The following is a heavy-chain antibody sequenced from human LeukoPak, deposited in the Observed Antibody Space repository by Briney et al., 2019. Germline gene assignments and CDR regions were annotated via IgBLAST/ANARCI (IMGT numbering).Heavy chain of an antibody. Sequence: PGGSLRLSCVTSGFTFSSFWMNWVRQAPGRGLEWVANIKKDGSEENYVDSVKGRFTISRDNARNSLYLQMNSLRDEDTAVYYCAGGTGWLIDYWGQGTVVTVSS. V-gene: IGHV3-7*04. CDR1: GFTFSSFW. J-gene: IGHJ4*02. D-gene: IGHD2-8*02. CDR2: IKKDGSEE. CDR3: AGGTGWLIDY.